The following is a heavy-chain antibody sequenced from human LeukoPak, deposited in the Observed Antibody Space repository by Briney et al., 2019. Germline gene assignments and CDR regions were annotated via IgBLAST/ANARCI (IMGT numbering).Heavy chain of an antibody. CDR3: ARAEEMATIHTHYYFYYGMDV. CDR2: ISYDGSSN. J-gene: IGHJ6*02. D-gene: IGHD5-24*01. V-gene: IGHV3-30*01. Sequence: PGGSLRLSCVASGFNFSSYAMYWVRQAPGKGLEWVALISYDGSSNYHADSVKGRLTISRDNSKNTLSLQMDSLRTEDTAVFYCARAEEMATIHTHYYFYYGMDVWGQGTTVTVSS. CDR1: GFNFSSYA.